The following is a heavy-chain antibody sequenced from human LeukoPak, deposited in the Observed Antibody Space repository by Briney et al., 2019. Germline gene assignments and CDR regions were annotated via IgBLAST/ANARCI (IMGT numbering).Heavy chain of an antibody. CDR2: INHSGST. J-gene: IGHJ5*02. V-gene: IGHV4-34*01. CDR1: GGSFSGYY. CDR3: ARGGRDRTTGTTLSWFDP. D-gene: IGHD1-1*01. Sequence: PSGTLSLTCAVYGGSFSGYYWSWIRQPPGKGLEWIGEINHSGSTNYNPSLKSRVTISVDTSKNQFSLKLSSVTAADTAVYYCARGGRDRTTGTTLSWFDPWGQGTLVTVSS.